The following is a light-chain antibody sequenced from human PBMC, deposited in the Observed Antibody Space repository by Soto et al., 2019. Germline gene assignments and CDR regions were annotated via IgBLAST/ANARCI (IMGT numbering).Light chain of an antibody. J-gene: IGKJ1*01. CDR1: QSVYSH. Sequence: ETVMTQSPGTLSVSPGESVTLSCTASQSVYSHLAWYHHKPGQVPRLLIYAASTRDTGIPARFSGSGSGTEFTLTISTLQSEDLGVYYCHQYYQWPWTFGRGTKVAI. CDR2: AAS. V-gene: IGKV3-15*01. CDR3: HQYYQWPWT.